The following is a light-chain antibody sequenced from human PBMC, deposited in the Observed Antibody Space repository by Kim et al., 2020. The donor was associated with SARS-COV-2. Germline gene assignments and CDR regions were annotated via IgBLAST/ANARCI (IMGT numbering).Light chain of an antibody. CDR3: QQYSDWPPLT. V-gene: IGKV3-15*01. Sequence: YPGERVTRSCRASQSVTYNLAWYQHKPGQPPRVLIYGASHRDTGVPARFSGSGSGTEFTLTITSLQSEDVGIYYCQQYSDWPPLTFGGGTKVDIK. CDR1: QSVTYN. J-gene: IGKJ4*01. CDR2: GAS.